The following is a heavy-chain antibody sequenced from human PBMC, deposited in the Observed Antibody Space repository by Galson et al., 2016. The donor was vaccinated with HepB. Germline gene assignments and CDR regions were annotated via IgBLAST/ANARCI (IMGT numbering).Heavy chain of an antibody. CDR2: ISTTGGTI. V-gene: IGHV3-48*01. CDR1: GFTFGIYS. D-gene: IGHD6-6*01. CDR3: ARDRELTIAARPDFFDY. Sequence: SLRLSCAASGFTFGIYSMNWVRQAPGKGLEWISYISTTGGTIYYADSVKGRFTISRDNAKNSLYLQMNSLRAEDTAVYYCARDRELTIAARPDFFDYWGQRTLVTVSS. J-gene: IGHJ4*02.